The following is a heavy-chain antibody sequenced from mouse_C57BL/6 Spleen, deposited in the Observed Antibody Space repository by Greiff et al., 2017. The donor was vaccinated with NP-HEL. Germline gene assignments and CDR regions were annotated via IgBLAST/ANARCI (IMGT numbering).Heavy chain of an antibody. V-gene: IGHV1-76*01. CDR1: GYTFTDYY. D-gene: IGHD1-2*01. CDR2: IYPGSGNT. J-gene: IGHJ4*01. Sequence: QVQLQQSGAELVRPGASVKLSCKASGYTFTDYYINWVKPRPGQGLEWIARIYPGSGNTYYNEKFKGKATLTAEKSSSTAYMQLSSLTSEDSAVYFCANGYDAMDYWGQGTSVTVSS. CDR3: ANGYDAMDY.